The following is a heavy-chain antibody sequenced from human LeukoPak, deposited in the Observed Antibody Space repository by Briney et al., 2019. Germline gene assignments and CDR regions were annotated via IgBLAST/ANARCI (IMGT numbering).Heavy chain of an antibody. J-gene: IGHJ4*02. Sequence: SQTLSLTCTVSGGSISSGGYYWSWIRQPPGKGLEWIGYIYHSGSTYYNPSLKSRVTISVDTSKNQFSLKLSSVTAPDTAVYYCARSGIAAAGFDYWGQGTLVTVSS. CDR2: IYHSGST. CDR1: GGSISSGGYY. V-gene: IGHV4-30-2*05. CDR3: ARSGIAAAGFDY. D-gene: IGHD6-13*01.